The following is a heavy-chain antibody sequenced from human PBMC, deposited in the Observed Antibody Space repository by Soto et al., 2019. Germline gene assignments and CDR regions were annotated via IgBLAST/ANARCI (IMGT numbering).Heavy chain of an antibody. CDR2: ISYSGST. CDR3: ARSDPDASFGY. CDR1: GGSMSSHN. J-gene: IGHJ4*02. D-gene: IGHD3-16*01. Sequence: QVQLQKSGPGLVKPSETLSLTCTVSGGSMSSHNWTWLRQPPGKGLEWIGYISYSGSTYYNPSLKSRVTISADTSRNQFSLKLSSVIAADMAVYYCARSDPDASFGYCGQGTLVTVSS. V-gene: IGHV4-59*11.